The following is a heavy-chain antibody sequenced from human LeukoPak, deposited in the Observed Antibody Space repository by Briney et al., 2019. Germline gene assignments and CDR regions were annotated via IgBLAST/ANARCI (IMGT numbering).Heavy chain of an antibody. J-gene: IGHJ4*02. CDR3: ARDRYCTNGVCYTGYFDY. V-gene: IGHV3-21*01. CDR1: GFTFSSYS. D-gene: IGHD2-8*01. CDR2: ISSSSSYI. Sequence: PGGSLRLSCAASGFTFSSYSMNWVRQAPGKGLEWVSSISSSSSYIYYADSVKGRFTISRDNAKNSLYLQMNSLRAEDTAVYYCARDRYCTNGVCYTGYFDYWGQGTLVTVSS.